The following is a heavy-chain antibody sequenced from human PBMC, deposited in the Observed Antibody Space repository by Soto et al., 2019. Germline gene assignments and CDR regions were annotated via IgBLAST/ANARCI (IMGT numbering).Heavy chain of an antibody. CDR2: IWYDGSEK. D-gene: IGHD1-26*01. CDR1: GFTFRNHG. Sequence: QVQLVESGGGVVQPGRSLRLSCEGSGFTFRNHGMHWIRQSPGKGLELLAVIWYDGSEKYYADSVKGRFTNSRNNSKNTLYVPTNSLKVEDTAIYYCARWSHTKVVDPGGQGTVVPVS. CDR3: ARWSHTKVVDP. V-gene: IGHV3-33*01. J-gene: IGHJ5*02.